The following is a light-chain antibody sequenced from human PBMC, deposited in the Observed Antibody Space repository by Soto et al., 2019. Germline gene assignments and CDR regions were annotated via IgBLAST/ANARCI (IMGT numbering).Light chain of an antibody. CDR2: AAS. Sequence: DIQMTQSPSSLSASVGDRVTITCRASQSISSYLNWYQQKPGKAPKLLIYAASSLQSGVQSRFSGSGSGTAVTLTISSLQPEDVAAYYCQQSYSTPTWTFGQGTKVEIK. J-gene: IGKJ1*01. CDR3: QQSYSTPTWT. V-gene: IGKV1-39*01. CDR1: QSISSY.